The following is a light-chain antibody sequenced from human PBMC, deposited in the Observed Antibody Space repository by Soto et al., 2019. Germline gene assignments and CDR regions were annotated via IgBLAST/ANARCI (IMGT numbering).Light chain of an antibody. Sequence: QSALTQPASVSGSPGQSITISCTGTSSDVGGYNYVSWYQQHPGKAPKLMIYDVSNRPSGVSNRFSGSKSGNTASLTISGLQAEYEADYYCSLYTSSSPLVVFGGGTKLTVL. CDR1: SSDVGGYNY. CDR2: DVS. J-gene: IGLJ2*01. CDR3: SLYTSSSPLVV. V-gene: IGLV2-14*01.